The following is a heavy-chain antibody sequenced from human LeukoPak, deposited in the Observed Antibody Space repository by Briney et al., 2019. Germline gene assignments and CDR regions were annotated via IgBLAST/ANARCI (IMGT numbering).Heavy chain of an antibody. CDR3: ATSRGY. J-gene: IGHJ4*02. Sequence: GASVKVSCKASGYTFTSYYMHWVRQAPGQGLEWMGGFDPEDGETIYAQKFQGRVTMTEDTSTDTAYMELSSLRSEDTAVYYCATSRGYWGQGTLVTVSS. CDR2: FDPEDGET. D-gene: IGHD3-10*01. V-gene: IGHV1-24*01. CDR1: GYTFTSYY.